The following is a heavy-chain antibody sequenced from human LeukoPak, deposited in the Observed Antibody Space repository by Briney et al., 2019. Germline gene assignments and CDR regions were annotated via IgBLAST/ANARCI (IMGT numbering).Heavy chain of an antibody. Sequence: GGSLRLSCAASGFTFSSYSMNWVRQAPGKGLEWVSSTSSSSSYIYYADSVKGRFTISRDNAKNSLYLQMNSLRAEDTAVYYCARDPSDSGYDLDYWGQGTLVTVSS. J-gene: IGHJ4*02. D-gene: IGHD5-12*01. CDR2: TSSSSSYI. CDR1: GFTFSSYS. CDR3: ARDPSDSGYDLDY. V-gene: IGHV3-21*01.